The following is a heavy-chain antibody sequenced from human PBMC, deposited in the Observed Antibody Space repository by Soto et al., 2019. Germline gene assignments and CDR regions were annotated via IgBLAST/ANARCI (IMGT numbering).Heavy chain of an antibody. V-gene: IGHV1-46*03. CDR3: AGQGSTYCSSTSCYAHYYYYYMDV. Sequence: ASVKVSCKASGYTFTSYYMHWVRQAPGQGLEWMGIINPSGGSTSYAQKFQGRVTMTRETSTSTVYMELSSLRSEDTAVYYCAGQGSTYCSSTSCYAHYYYYYMDVWGKGTTVTVSS. J-gene: IGHJ6*03. CDR2: INPSGGST. D-gene: IGHD2-2*01. CDR1: GYTFTSYY.